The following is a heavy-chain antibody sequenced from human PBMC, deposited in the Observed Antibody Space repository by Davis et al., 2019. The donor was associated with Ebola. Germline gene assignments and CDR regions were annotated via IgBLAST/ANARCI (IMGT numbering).Heavy chain of an antibody. J-gene: IGHJ1*01. D-gene: IGHD3-22*01. Sequence: PGGSLRLSCATSGFNFNSYWMSWVRQAPGKGLEWVANIKQDGSETYYLDSVKGRFTISRDNAKRSLFLHMTGLRAENTALYYCARDPGVGTASSGTSFWGQVTLVTVSS. CDR2: IKQDGSET. CDR3: ARDPGVGTASSGTSF. V-gene: IGHV3-7*01. CDR1: GFNFNSYW.